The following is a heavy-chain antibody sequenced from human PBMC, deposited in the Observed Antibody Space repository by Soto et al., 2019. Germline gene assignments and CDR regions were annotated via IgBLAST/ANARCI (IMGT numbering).Heavy chain of an antibody. CDR2: VYHRGST. CDR1: GGSISNYY. V-gene: IGHV4-59*08. CDR3: ARHLAEKIGGYYNDYGLDV. Sequence: SETLSLTCTVSGGSISNYYWSWIRQPPGKGLEWIGYVYHRGSTNYNPSLMSRVTISLDRSKIQFSLRLRSVTAADTAVYYCARHLAEKIGGYYNDYGLDVWGQGTTVTVSS. J-gene: IGHJ6*02. D-gene: IGHD5-12*01.